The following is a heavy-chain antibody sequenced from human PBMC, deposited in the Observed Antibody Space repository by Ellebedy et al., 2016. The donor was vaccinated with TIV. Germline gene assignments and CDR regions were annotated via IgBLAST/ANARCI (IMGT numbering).Heavy chain of an antibody. CDR2: ISSSSSTI. CDR1: GFTFSSYS. Sequence: GESLKISXAASGFTFSSYSMDWVRQAPGKGLEWVSYISSSSSTIYYADSVKGRFTISRDNAKNSLYLQMNSLRDEDTAVYYCARREGDIWGQGTMVTVSS. J-gene: IGHJ3*02. CDR3: ARREGDI. V-gene: IGHV3-48*02.